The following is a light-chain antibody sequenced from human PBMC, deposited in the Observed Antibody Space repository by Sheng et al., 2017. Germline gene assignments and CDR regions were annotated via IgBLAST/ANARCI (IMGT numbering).Light chain of an antibody. CDR2: DVT. Sequence: QSALTQPASVSGSPGQSITISCTGTSSDIGSYNSVSWYQQHPGKAPKLIIFDVTTRPSRVSHRFSGSKSGNTASLTISGLQSEDEADYYCSSSTALTTLVVFGGGPKLTVL. V-gene: IGLV2-14*01. CDR3: SSSTALTTLVV. CDR1: SSDIGSYNS. J-gene: IGLJ3*02.